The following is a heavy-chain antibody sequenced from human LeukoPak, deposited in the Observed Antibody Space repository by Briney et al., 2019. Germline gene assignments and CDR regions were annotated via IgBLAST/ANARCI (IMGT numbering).Heavy chain of an antibody. CDR3: AGDGTGVLPGDAFDI. J-gene: IGHJ3*02. CDR1: GFTFSTHS. CDR2: ISHSGNDI. D-gene: IGHD3-10*01. V-gene: IGHV3-21*05. Sequence: PGGSLTLSCAASGFTFSTHSMNWARQAPGKGLEWVSYISHSGNDIYYGESVRGRFTISRDNAKNSLYLQMHTLSAEDTAVYYCAGDGTGVLPGDAFDIWSQGTMVTVSS.